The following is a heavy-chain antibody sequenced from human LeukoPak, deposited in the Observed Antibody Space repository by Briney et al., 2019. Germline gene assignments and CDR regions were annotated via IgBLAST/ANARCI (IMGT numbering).Heavy chain of an antibody. V-gene: IGHV5-10-1*01. J-gene: IGHJ4*02. Sequence: GESLKISCKGSGYGFTSYWISWVRQMPGKGLEWMERIDPSDSYTNYSPSFQGHVTISADKSISTAYLQWSSLKASDTAMYYCALDRGVFRGNYWGQGTLVTVSS. D-gene: IGHD3-10*01. CDR3: ALDRGVFRGNY. CDR1: GYGFTSYW. CDR2: IDPSDSYT.